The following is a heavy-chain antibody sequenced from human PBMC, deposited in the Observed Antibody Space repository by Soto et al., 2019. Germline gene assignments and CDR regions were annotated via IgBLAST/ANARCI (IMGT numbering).Heavy chain of an antibody. CDR1: CGSISSYY. J-gene: IGHJ5*02. V-gene: IGHV4-59*01. CDR2: IYYSGST. CDR3: ARAGTTMVRGVISGWFDP. D-gene: IGHD3-10*01. Sequence: PSETLSLTCTVSCGSISSYYWSWIRQPPGKGLEWIGYIYYSGSTNYNPSLKSRVTISVDTSKNQFSLKLSSVTAADTAVYYCARAGTTMVRGVISGWFDPWGQGTLVTVS.